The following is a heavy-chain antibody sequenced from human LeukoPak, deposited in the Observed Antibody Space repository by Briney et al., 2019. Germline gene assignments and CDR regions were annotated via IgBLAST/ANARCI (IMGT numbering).Heavy chain of an antibody. V-gene: IGHV3-23*01. Sequence: GGSLRLSCAASGFTFSSYAMSWVRQAPGKGLEWVSAISGSGGSTYYADSVKGRFTISRDKVKNFLYLQMNSLRVEDTALYFCTRDMRPGGADVWGQGTTVTVSS. CDR1: GFTFSSYA. CDR2: ISGSGGST. J-gene: IGHJ6*02. D-gene: IGHD3-16*01. CDR3: TRDMRPGGADV.